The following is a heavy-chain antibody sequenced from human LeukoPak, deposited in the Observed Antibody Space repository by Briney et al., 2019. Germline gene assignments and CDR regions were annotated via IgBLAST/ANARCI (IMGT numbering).Heavy chain of an antibody. CDR2: IYSGGST. D-gene: IGHD3-10*01. CDR1: GFTVSSNY. Sequence: PGGSLRLSCAASGFTVSSNYMSWVRQAPGKGLEWVSVIYSGGSTYYADSVKGRFTISRDNSKNTLYLQMNSLRAEDTAVYYCARGPLFGEFKGFDPWGQGTLVIVSS. J-gene: IGHJ5*02. CDR3: ARGPLFGEFKGFDP. V-gene: IGHV3-66*01.